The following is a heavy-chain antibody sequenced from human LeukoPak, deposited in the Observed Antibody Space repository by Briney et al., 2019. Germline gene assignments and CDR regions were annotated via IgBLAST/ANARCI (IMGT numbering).Heavy chain of an antibody. J-gene: IGHJ2*01. CDR3: ARDLWYFDL. CDR1: GGSISGYY. V-gene: IGHV4-59*01. Sequence: SETLSLTCTVSGGSISGYYWSWIRQSPGKGLEWIGYIYYSGSTNYNPSLKSRVTISVDTSKNQFSLKLSSVTAADTAVYYCARDLWYFDLWGRGTLVTVSS. CDR2: IYYSGST.